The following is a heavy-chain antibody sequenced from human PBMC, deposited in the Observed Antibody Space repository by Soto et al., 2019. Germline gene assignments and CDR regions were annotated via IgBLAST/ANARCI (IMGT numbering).Heavy chain of an antibody. CDR3: AGGGVRGVITRTRDYYGMDV. CDR1: GYSFTSYW. D-gene: IGHD3-10*01. V-gene: IGHV5-51*01. Sequence: GESLKISCKGSGYSFTSYWIGWVRQMPGKGLEWMGIIYPGDSDIRYSPSFQGQVTISADKSISTAYLQWSGLKASDTAIYYCAGGGVRGVITRTRDYYGMDVWGQGTTVTVSS. J-gene: IGHJ6*02. CDR2: IYPGDSDI.